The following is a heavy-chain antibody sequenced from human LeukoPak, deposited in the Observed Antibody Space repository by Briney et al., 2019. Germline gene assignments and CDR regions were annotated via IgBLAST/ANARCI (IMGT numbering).Heavy chain of an antibody. Sequence: ASVKVSCKASGYTFTSYDINWVRQATGQGLEWMGWMNPNSGNTGYAQKFQGRVTMTRDTSTSTVYMELSSLRSEDTAVYYCARDQAYYDSSGYYYYYYYMDVWGKGTTVTVSS. CDR3: ARDQAYYDSSGYYYYYYYMDV. J-gene: IGHJ6*03. CDR2: MNPNSGNT. D-gene: IGHD3-22*01. V-gene: IGHV1-8*01. CDR1: GYTFTSYD.